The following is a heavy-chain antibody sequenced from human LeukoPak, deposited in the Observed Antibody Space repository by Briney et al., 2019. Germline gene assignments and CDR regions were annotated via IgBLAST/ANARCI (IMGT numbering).Heavy chain of an antibody. V-gene: IGHV4-34*01. J-gene: IGHJ6*03. CDR1: GGSFSGYY. D-gene: IGHD3-3*01. CDR2: INHSGST. CDR3: ASTGPVLRFLEWLLGSESEPRAHYYYMDV. Sequence: PSETLSLTCAVYGGSFSGYYWSWIRQPPGKGLEWIGEINHSGSTNYNPSLKSRVTISVDTSKNQCSLKLSSVIAADTAVYYCASTGPVLRFLEWLLGSESEPRAHYYYMDVWGKGTTVTVSS.